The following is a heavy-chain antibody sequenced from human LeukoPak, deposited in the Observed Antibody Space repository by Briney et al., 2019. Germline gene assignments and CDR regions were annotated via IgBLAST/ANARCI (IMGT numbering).Heavy chain of an antibody. CDR2: INPNSGGT. V-gene: IGHV1-2*02. J-gene: IGHJ5*02. D-gene: IGHD3-3*01. Sequence: ASVTVSCKASGYTFTGYYMHWVRQTPGQGLEWMGWINPNSGGTNYAQKFQGRVTMTRDTSISTAYMELSRLRSDDTAVYYCARVSTIFGVAPFDPWGQGTLVTVSS. CDR1: GYTFTGYY. CDR3: ARVSTIFGVAPFDP.